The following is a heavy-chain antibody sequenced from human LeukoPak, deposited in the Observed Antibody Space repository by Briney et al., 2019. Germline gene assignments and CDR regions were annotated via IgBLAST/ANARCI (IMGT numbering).Heavy chain of an antibody. Sequence: ASVNVSCKASGYTFSSYAIHWVRQAPGQRLEWMGWINAGTGQTKYSQKFQRRVTITRDTSASTAYMELSSLRSEDTAVYSCARAGVVEMATIGFDYWGLGTLVTVSS. CDR3: ARAGVVEMATIGFDY. CDR2: INAGTGQT. D-gene: IGHD5-24*01. J-gene: IGHJ4*02. CDR1: GYTFSSYA. V-gene: IGHV1-3*01.